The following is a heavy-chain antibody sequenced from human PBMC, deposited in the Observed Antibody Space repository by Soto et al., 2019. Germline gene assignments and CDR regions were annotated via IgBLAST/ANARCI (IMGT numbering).Heavy chain of an antibody. CDR2: MNANSGNT. J-gene: IGHJ4*02. Sequence: QVQLVQSGAEVKKPGASVKVSCKASGYTFTSYDINWVRQATGQGREWMGWMNANSGNTGYAQKFQGRVTRTRNTSISTAYMELSSLRSEDTAVYYCARGGRVLLWFGERNYFDYWGQGTLVTVSS. CDR1: GYTFTSYD. D-gene: IGHD3-10*01. V-gene: IGHV1-8*01. CDR3: ARGGRVLLWFGERNYFDY.